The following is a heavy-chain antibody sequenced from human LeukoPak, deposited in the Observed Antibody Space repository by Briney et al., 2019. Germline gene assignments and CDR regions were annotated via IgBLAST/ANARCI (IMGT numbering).Heavy chain of an antibody. Sequence: GGSLRLSCAASGLTFSSYSMNWVRQAPGKGLEWVSSISSSSSYIYYADSVKGRFTISRDNAKNSLYLQMNSLRAEDTAVYYCARAHPYTYNWNWGDYWGQGTLVTVSS. CDR1: GLTFSSYS. J-gene: IGHJ4*02. CDR2: ISSSSSYI. D-gene: IGHD1-7*01. CDR3: ARAHPYTYNWNWGDY. V-gene: IGHV3-21*04.